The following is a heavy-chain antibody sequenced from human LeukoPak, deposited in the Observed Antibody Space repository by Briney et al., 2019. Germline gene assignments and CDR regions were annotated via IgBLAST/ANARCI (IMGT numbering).Heavy chain of an antibody. CDR2: ISWNSGSI. V-gene: IGHV3-9*01. J-gene: IGHJ4*02. Sequence: PGRSLRLSCAASGFTFDDYAMHWVRQAPGKGLEWVSGISWNSGSIGYADSVKGRFTISRDNAKNSLYLQMNSLRVEDTAVYYCTRDPRNLDYWGQGTLVTVSS. CDR3: TRDPRNLDY. D-gene: IGHD1-14*01. CDR1: GFTFDDYA.